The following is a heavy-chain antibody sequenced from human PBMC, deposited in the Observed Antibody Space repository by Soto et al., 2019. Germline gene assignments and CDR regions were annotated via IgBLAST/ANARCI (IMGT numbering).Heavy chain of an antibody. CDR1: GGSISGHY. D-gene: IGHD3-10*01. CDR2: VYYSGST. V-gene: IGHV4-59*11. CDR3: ERTGVDFYFDF. Sequence: QVRLQESGPGLVKPSETLSLTCVVSGGSISGHYWSWIRQPPGKGLVWIGYVYYSGSTNYNPSLKSRVTMSVDTPKNQFSLKVSSVTAADTAVYYCERTGVDFYFDFWGQGTLVTVSS. J-gene: IGHJ4*02.